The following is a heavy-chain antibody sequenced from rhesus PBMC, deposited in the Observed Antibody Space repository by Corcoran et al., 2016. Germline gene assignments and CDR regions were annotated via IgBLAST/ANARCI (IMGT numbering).Heavy chain of an antibody. CDR2: VDPEDGDA. J-gene: IGHJ4*01. CDR1: GYPFTDYY. D-gene: IGHD3-34*01. CDR3: ATVAPVIALDY. Sequence: EVQLVPTGAEVKKPGASGKISRKASGYPFTDYYLHWVGQAPGEGLEWMGRVDPEDGDAIHAQKCQDRVTITADTSTDTAYMELSSLGSEDTSVYYCATVAPVIALDYWGQGVLVTVSS. V-gene: IGHV1-111*02.